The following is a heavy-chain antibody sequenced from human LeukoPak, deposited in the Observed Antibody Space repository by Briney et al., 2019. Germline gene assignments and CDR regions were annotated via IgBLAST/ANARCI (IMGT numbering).Heavy chain of an antibody. CDR1: GGSISSSSYY. J-gene: IGHJ4*02. CDR3: AREGADLAYSRNFDY. D-gene: IGHD5-18*01. V-gene: IGHV4-61*02. Sequence: PSETLSLTCTVSGGSISSSSYYWSWIRQPAGKGLEWIGRIYTSGSTNYNPSLKSRVTMSVDTSKNQFSLKLSSVTAADTAVYYCAREGADLAYSRNFDYWGQGTLVTVSS. CDR2: IYTSGST.